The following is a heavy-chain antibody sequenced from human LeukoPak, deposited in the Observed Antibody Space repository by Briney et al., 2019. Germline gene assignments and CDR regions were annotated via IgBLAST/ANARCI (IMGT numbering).Heavy chain of an antibody. CDR3: ARGTYYYDSSGFDI. V-gene: IGHV3-30-3*01. CDR2: ISYDGSNK. J-gene: IGHJ3*02. D-gene: IGHD3-22*01. CDR1: GFTFSSYA. Sequence: GSLRLSCAASGFTFSSYAMHWVRQAPGKGLEWVAVISYDGSNKYYADSVKGRFTISRGNSKNTLYLQMNSLRAEDTAVYYCARGTYYYDSSGFDIWGQGTMVTVSS.